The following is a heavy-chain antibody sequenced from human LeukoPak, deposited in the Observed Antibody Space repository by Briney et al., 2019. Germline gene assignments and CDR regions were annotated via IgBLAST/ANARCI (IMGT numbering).Heavy chain of an antibody. CDR2: IYHSGST. V-gene: IGHV4-59*01. J-gene: IGHJ6*02. CDR1: GGSISSYY. D-gene: IGHD3-9*01. CDR3: ASSILTGYFKTYYYYGMDV. Sequence: KSSETLSLTCTVSGGSISSYYWSWIRQPPGKGLEWIGYIYHSGSTNYNPSLKSRVTISVDTSKNQFSLKLSSVTAADTAVYYCASSILTGYFKTYYYYGMDVWGQGTTVTVSS.